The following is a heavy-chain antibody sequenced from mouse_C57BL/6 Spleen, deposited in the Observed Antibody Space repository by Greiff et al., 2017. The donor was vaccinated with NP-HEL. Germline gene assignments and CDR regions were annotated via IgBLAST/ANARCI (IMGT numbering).Heavy chain of an antibody. J-gene: IGHJ1*03. CDR2: INPGSGGT. D-gene: IGHD2-4*01. CDR3: ARREDDYDGWYFDV. CDR1: GYAFTNYL. V-gene: IGHV1-54*01. Sequence: QVQLQQSGAELVRPGTSVKVSCKASGYAFTNYLIEWVKQRPGQGLEWIGVINPGSGGTNYNEKFKGKATLTADKSSSTAYMQLSSLTSEDSAVYFCARREDDYDGWYFDVWGTGTTVTVSS.